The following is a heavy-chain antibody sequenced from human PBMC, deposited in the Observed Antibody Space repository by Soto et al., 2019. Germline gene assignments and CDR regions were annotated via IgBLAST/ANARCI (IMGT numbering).Heavy chain of an antibody. CDR3: ARRYGYAFDI. Sequence: PSETLSLTCTGSGGSISSSSYYWGWIRQPPGKGLEWIGSIYYSGSTYYNPSLKSRVTISVDTSKNQFSLKLSSVTAADTAVYYCARRYGYAFDIWGQGTMVTVSS. J-gene: IGHJ3*02. CDR2: IYYSGST. V-gene: IGHV4-39*07. D-gene: IGHD4-17*01. CDR1: GGSISSSSYY.